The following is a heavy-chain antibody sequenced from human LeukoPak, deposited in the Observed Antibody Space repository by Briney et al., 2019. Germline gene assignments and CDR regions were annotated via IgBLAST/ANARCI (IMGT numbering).Heavy chain of an antibody. CDR1: GFPFSSYW. CDR2: ISSSSSYI. CDR3: ARENYISGWTGPFDY. D-gene: IGHD6-19*01. J-gene: IGHJ4*02. V-gene: IGHV3-21*01. Sequence: GGSLRLSCVASGFPFSSYWMTWVRQAPGKGLEWVSSISSSSSYIYYADSVKGRFTISRDNSKNTLYLQMNSLRAEDTAVYYCARENYISGWTGPFDYWGQGTLVTVSS.